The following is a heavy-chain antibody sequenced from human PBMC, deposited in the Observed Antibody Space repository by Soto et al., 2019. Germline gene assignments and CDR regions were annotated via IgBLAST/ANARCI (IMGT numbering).Heavy chain of an antibody. D-gene: IGHD4-4*01. J-gene: IGHJ5*01. V-gene: IGHV1-69*13. CDR1: GGPFSSYA. CDR3: ARARVDDYSTYTLLYS. CDR2: TIPIFGTA. Sequence: GASVKIACKASGGPFSSYAISWVRQAPGQGLEWMGGTIPIFGTANYAQKVQGRVTITADESTSTAYMELSSLRSEDTALYFCARARVDDYSTYTLLYSCGLGALVTV.